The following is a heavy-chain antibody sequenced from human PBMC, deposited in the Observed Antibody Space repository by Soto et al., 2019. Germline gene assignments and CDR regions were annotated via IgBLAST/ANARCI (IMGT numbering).Heavy chain of an antibody. D-gene: IGHD6-19*01. CDR1: GFTFSTYS. Sequence: EVQLVESGGGLVKPGGSLRLSCAASGFTFSTYSMNWVRQAPGKGLEWVSSISSSSYYIYYSDSVRGRFSISRDYAKTTLSLQMNSLRADDTAGNCCARHSRDGSGGSIDYWGQGTLVSVSS. CDR3: ARHSRDGSGGSIDY. V-gene: IGHV3-21*01. J-gene: IGHJ4*02. CDR2: ISSSSYYI.